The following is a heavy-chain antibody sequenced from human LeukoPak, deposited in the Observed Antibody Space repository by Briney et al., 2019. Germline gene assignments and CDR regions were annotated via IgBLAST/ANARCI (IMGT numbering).Heavy chain of an antibody. D-gene: IGHD2-21*01. V-gene: IGHV3-20*04. J-gene: IGHJ4*02. CDR1: GFTLDGYG. Sequence: GGSLRLSCAASGFTLDGYGMSWVRHAPGKGLEWVSGINWNGGDTSYADSVKGRFTISRDNSKNTLYLQMNSLRAEDTAVYFCAKQAGWGGYFYFLPFDFWGRGTLVTVSS. CDR2: INWNGGDT. CDR3: AKQAGWGGYFYFLPFDF.